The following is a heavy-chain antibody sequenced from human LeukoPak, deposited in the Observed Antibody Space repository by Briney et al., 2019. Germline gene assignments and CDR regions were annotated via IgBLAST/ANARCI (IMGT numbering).Heavy chain of an antibody. CDR1: GFTFSSYA. V-gene: IGHV3-23*01. Sequence: GGSLRLSCAASGFTFSSYAMSWVRQAPGKGLEWVSAISGSGGGTYYADSVKGRFTISRDNSKNTLYLQMNSLRAEDTAVYYCAKGNYDSSGYLYYFDYWGQGTLVTVSS. CDR3: AKGNYDSSGYLYYFDY. J-gene: IGHJ4*02. D-gene: IGHD3-22*01. CDR2: ISGSGGGT.